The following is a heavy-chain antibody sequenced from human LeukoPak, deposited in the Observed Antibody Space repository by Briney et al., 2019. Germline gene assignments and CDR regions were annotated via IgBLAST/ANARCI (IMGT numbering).Heavy chain of an antibody. V-gene: IGHV3-23*01. Sequence: PGGSLRLSCAASGFTFSSYAMSWVRQAPGKGLEWVSAISGSGGSTYYADSVKGRFTISRDNSKNTLYLQMNSLRAEDTAVYYCAKDGIGYCTNGACRYNWFDPWGQGTLVTVSS. J-gene: IGHJ5*02. CDR1: GFTFSSYA. CDR2: ISGSGGST. CDR3: AKDGIGYCTNGACRYNWFDP. D-gene: IGHD2-8*01.